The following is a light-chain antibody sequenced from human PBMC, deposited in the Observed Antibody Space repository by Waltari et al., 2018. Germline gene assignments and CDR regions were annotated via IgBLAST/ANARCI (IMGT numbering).Light chain of an antibody. CDR1: QRVNNK. CDR2: DAS. Sequence: EIVMTQSPATLSVSQGERVTLSCRASQRVNNKLAWYQQKPGQTPRLLIYDASTRATGIPTSFSGSGSGTEFTITISSLQSEDFAVYYCQQYSDWPLTFGGGTKVEIK. J-gene: IGKJ4*01. CDR3: QQYSDWPLT. V-gene: IGKV3-15*01.